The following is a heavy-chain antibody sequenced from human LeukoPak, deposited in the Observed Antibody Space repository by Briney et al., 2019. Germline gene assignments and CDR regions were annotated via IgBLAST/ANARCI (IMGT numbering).Heavy chain of an antibody. CDR2: IYYSGST. CDR1: GGSISSYY. Sequence: PSETLSLTCTVSGGSISSYYWSWIRQPPGKGLEWIGYIYYSGSTNYNSSLKSRVTISVDTSKNRFSLKLSSVTAADTAVYYCARAPAAAGTVDYWGQGTLVTVSS. V-gene: IGHV4-59*12. CDR3: ARAPAAAGTVDY. J-gene: IGHJ4*02. D-gene: IGHD6-13*01.